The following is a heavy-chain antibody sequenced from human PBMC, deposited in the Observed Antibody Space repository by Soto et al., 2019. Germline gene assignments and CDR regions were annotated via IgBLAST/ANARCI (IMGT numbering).Heavy chain of an antibody. J-gene: IGHJ4*02. D-gene: IGHD3-3*01. V-gene: IGHV4-34*01. Sequence: QVQLQQWGAGLLKPSETLSLTCAVYGGSFSGYYWSWIRQPPGKGLEWIGEINHSGSTNYNPSLKSRVTISVDTSKNQFSLKLSSVTAADTAVYYCARGRDFWSYGPSQLFDYWGQGTLVTVSS. CDR3: ARGRDFWSYGPSQLFDY. CDR2: INHSGST. CDR1: GGSFSGYY.